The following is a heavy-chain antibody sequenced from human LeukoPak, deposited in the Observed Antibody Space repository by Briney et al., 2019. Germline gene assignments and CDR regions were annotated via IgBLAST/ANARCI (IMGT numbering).Heavy chain of an antibody. D-gene: IGHD1-26*01. Sequence: GGSLRLSCAASGFTFSSYSMNWVRQAPGKGLEWVSSISSSSSYIYYADSVKGRFTISRDNAKNSLYLQMNSLRAEDTAVYYCARDSRGIVGAKDYYYGMDVWGQGTTVTVSS. V-gene: IGHV3-21*01. CDR2: ISSSSSYI. CDR3: ARDSRGIVGAKDYYYGMDV. J-gene: IGHJ6*02. CDR1: GFTFSSYS.